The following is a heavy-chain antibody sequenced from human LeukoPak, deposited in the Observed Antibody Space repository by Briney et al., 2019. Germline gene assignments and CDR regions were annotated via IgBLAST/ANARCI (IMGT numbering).Heavy chain of an antibody. CDR3: ARAPTVTNFDY. CDR1: GGSISSYY. D-gene: IGHD4-17*01. Sequence: SETLSLTCTVSGGSISSYYWSWIRQPPGKGLEWIGYIYYSGSTNYNPSLKSRVTISVDTSKNQFSLKLSSATAADTAVYYCARAPTVTNFDYWGQGTLVTVSS. V-gene: IGHV4-59*01. J-gene: IGHJ4*02. CDR2: IYYSGST.